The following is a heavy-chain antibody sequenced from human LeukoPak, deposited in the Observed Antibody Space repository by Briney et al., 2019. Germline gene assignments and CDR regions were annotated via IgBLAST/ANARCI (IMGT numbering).Heavy chain of an antibody. J-gene: IGHJ4*02. D-gene: IGHD1-26*01. Sequence: ASVKVSCKASGYTFISYGISWVRQARGQGLECMGWISAYNGNTNYAQKLQGRVTMTTDTSTSTAYMELRSLRSDDTAVYYCARDPALYSGSYLRHFDYWGQGTLVTVSS. V-gene: IGHV1-18*01. CDR2: ISAYNGNT. CDR3: ARDPALYSGSYLRHFDY. CDR1: GYTFISYG.